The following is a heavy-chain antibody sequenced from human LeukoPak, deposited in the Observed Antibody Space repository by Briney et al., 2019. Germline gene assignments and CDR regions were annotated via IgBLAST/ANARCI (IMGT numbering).Heavy chain of an antibody. V-gene: IGHV3-72*01. CDR1: GISFSDHH. Sequence: GGSLRLSCAAPGISFSDHHMDCARQAPGRGLECGGRIRKTADSSTTEYAASVKGRFTILRDDSKNSLYLQMNSLRAEDTAVYYCRVWVESDQTDYWGQGTLVTVSS. CDR2: IRKTADSSTT. CDR3: RVWVESDQTDY. D-gene: IGHD3-3*01. J-gene: IGHJ4*02.